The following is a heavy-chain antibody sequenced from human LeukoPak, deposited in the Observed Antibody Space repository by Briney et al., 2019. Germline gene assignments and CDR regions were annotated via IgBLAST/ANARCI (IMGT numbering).Heavy chain of an antibody. V-gene: IGHV3-30*18. CDR3: AKDSVGSTIRGYFYYMDV. J-gene: IGHJ6*03. CDR2: IYYGGSIE. Sequence: GGSLRLSCAASGFTFSSYGMHWVRQAPGKGLEWVAVIYYGGSIEYYADSVRGRFTISRDNSKNTLYLQMNSLRAEDTAIYYCAKDSVGSTIRGYFYYMDVWGKGTTVTVSS. D-gene: IGHD1-26*01. CDR1: GFTFSSYG.